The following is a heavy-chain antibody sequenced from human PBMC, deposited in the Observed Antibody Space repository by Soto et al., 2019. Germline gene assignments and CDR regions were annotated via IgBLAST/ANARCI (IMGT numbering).Heavy chain of an antibody. CDR2: ISAYNGNT. CDR1: GYTFTSYG. D-gene: IGHD6-13*01. J-gene: IGHJ4*02. V-gene: IGHV1-18*01. CDR3: ARHQVMLWFGVAAAGTSDY. Sequence: QVQLVQSGAEVKKPGASVKVSCKASGYTFTSYGISWVRQAPGQGLEWMGWISAYNGNTNYAQKLQGRVTMTTDTSTSTAYMELRSLRSDDTAVYYCARHQVMLWFGVAAAGTSDYWGQGTLVTVSS.